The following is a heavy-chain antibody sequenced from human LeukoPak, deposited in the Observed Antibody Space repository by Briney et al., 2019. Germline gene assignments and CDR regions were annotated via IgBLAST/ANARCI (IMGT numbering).Heavy chain of an antibody. J-gene: IGHJ6*03. V-gene: IGHV3-66*01. D-gene: IGHD3-10*01. Sequence: GGSLRLSCAASGFTFSAYSMNWVRQAPGKGLEWVSLIYSGGSTYYADSVKGRFTISRDNSKNTLYLQMNSLKGDDTAVYYCAKDSAFYYIDVWGKGTTVIISS. CDR3: AKDSAFYYIDV. CDR2: IYSGGST. CDR1: GFTFSAYS.